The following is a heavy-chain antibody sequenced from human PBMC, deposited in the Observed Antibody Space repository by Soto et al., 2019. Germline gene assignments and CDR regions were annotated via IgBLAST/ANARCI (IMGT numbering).Heavy chain of an antibody. Sequence: PGGSLRLSCAASGFTFSSYSMNWVRQAPGKGLEWVSYISSSSSTIYYADSVKGRFTISRDNAKNSLYLQMNSLRDEDTAVYYCARDYGARGYSYGYYGMDVWGQGTTVTVSS. CDR1: GFTFSSYS. V-gene: IGHV3-48*02. CDR3: ARDYGARGYSYGYYGMDV. J-gene: IGHJ6*02. D-gene: IGHD5-18*01. CDR2: ISSSSSTI.